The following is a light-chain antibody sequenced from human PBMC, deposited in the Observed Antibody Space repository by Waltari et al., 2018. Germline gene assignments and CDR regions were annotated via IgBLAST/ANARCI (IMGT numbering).Light chain of an antibody. Sequence: EIVLTQSPGTLSLSPGERATLSCRASQSVSNMLAWYQQKPGQAPRLLIYDTSNRATGIPARCSGSGSGTDFTLTISSLEPEDFAVYYCQQRSNWPPTFGQGTKVEI. CDR2: DTS. V-gene: IGKV3-11*01. J-gene: IGKJ1*01. CDR1: QSVSNM. CDR3: QQRSNWPPT.